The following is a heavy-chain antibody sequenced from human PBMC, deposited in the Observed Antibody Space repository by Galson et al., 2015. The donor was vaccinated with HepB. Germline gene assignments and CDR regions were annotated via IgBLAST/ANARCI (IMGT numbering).Heavy chain of an antibody. CDR3: ARGPPKGLVGWFDP. CDR2: INAGNGNT. V-gene: IGHV1-3*01. D-gene: IGHD2-15*01. Sequence: SVKVSCKASGYTFTSYAMHWVRQAPGQRLEWMGWINAGNGNTKYSQKFQGRVTITRDTSASTAYMELSSLRSEDTAVYYCARGPPKGLVGWFDPWGQGTLVTVSS. CDR1: GYTFTSYA. J-gene: IGHJ5*02.